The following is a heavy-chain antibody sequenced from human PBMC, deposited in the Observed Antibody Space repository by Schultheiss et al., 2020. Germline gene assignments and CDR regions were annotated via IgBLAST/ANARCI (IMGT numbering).Heavy chain of an antibody. Sequence: WGSLRLSCVVSGFTFSDYGMHWVRQVPGKGLVWVSRINSDGSSTSYADSVKGRFTISRDNAKNTLYLQMNSLRAEDTAVYYCARDPAQGNCSGGSCYCDFLGDYWGQGTLVTVSS. J-gene: IGHJ4*02. CDR2: INSDGSST. V-gene: IGHV3-74*01. CDR3: ARDPAQGNCSGGSCYCDFLGDY. CDR1: GFTFSDYG. D-gene: IGHD2-15*01.